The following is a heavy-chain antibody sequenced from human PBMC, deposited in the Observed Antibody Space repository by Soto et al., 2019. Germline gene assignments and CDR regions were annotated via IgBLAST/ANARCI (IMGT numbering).Heavy chain of an antibody. V-gene: IGHV1-69*13. CDR3: ASLPHYGSGSYPTGIDY. J-gene: IGHJ4*02. CDR1: GYTFTSYG. CDR2: IIPIFGTA. Sequence: SVKVSCKASGYTFTSYGISWVRQAPGQGLEWMGGIIPIFGTANYAQKFQGRVTITADESTSTAYMELSSLRSEDTAVYYCASLPHYGSGSYPTGIDYWGQGTLVTVSS. D-gene: IGHD3-10*01.